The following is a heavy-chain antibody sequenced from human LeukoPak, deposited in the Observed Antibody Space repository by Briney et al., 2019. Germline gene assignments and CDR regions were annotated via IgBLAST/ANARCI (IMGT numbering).Heavy chain of an antibody. V-gene: IGHV3-49*04. J-gene: IGHJ6*03. Sequence: PGGSLRLSCTASGFTFGDYAMSWVRQAPGKGLEWVGFIRSKAYGGTTEYAASVKGRFTISRDGSKSIAYLQMNSLKTEDTAVYYCTSYDFWSGLYYYYYMDVWGKGTTVTVSS. CDR1: GFTFGDYA. CDR3: TSYDFWSGLYYYYYMDV. D-gene: IGHD3-3*01. CDR2: IRSKAYGGTT.